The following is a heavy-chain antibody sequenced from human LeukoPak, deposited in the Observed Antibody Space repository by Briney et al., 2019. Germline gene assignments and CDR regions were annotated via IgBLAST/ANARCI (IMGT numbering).Heavy chain of an antibody. Sequence: ASVKVSCKASGYTFTGYYIHWVRQAPGQGLEWMGWINPNSGGTNDAHNFQGRVTMTRDTSITTVYLELSGLRSDDTAVYYCGRAGSRSPGPTYYYGLDVWGQGTTVTVSS. D-gene: IGHD6-6*01. CDR2: INPNSGGT. CDR3: GRAGSRSPGPTYYYGLDV. CDR1: GYTFTGYY. V-gene: IGHV1-2*02. J-gene: IGHJ6*02.